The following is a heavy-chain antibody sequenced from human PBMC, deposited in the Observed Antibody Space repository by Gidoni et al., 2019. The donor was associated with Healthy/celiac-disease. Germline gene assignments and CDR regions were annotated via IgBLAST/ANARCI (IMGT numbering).Heavy chain of an antibody. V-gene: IGHV4-34*01. CDR3: ARKKTLGAFDI. J-gene: IGHJ3*02. Sequence: QVQLQQWGAGLLKPSDTLSLTCAVYGGSFSGYYWSWIRQPPGKGLEWIGEINHSGSTNYNPSLKSRVTISVDTSKNQFSLKLSSVTAADTAVYYCARKKTLGAFDIWGQGTMVTVSS. CDR2: INHSGST. CDR1: GGSFSGYY.